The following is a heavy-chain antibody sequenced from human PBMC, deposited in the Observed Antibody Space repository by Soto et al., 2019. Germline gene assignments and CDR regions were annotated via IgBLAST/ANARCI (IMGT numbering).Heavy chain of an antibody. CDR1: GGTFDAYT. CDR2: IIPLFGIA. CDR3: ARLGTKAMDV. D-gene: IGHD2-2*01. V-gene: IGHV1-69*01. J-gene: IGHJ6*02. Sequence: QVQLVQSGAEVRKPGSSVRVSCKASGGTFDAYTITWVRQAPGQGFEWMGGIIPLFGIANYAQKFQGRVTITADESTTTDHMELSSLRSEDTAVYFCARLGTKAMDVWGQGTTVTISS.